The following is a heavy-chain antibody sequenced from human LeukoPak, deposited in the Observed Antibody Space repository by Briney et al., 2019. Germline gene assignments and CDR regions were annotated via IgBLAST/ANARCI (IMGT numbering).Heavy chain of an antibody. CDR2: IYYSGNT. CDR1: GGSISSSSYY. D-gene: IGHD6-13*01. CDR3: ARLDGIAAVDN. V-gene: IGHV4-39*01. Sequence: PSETLSLACTVSGGSISSSSYYWGWIRQSPGKGLEWIGTIYYSGNTYYNPSLKSRVTISVDTSKNQFSLKLSSVTAADTALYYCARLDGIAAVDNWGQGTMVIVSS. J-gene: IGHJ3*02.